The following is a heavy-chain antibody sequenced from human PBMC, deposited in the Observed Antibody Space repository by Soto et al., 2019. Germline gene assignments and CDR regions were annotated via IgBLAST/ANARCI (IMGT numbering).Heavy chain of an antibody. J-gene: IGHJ5*02. Sequence: GASVKVSCKASGGTFSSYTISWVRQAPGQGLEWMGRIIPILGIANYAQKFQGRVTITADKSTSTAYMELSSLRSEDTAVYYCARHRYFDHHTAAWFDPWGQGTLVTVSS. CDR2: IIPILGIA. CDR3: ARHRYFDHHTAAWFDP. V-gene: IGHV1-69*02. D-gene: IGHD3-9*01. CDR1: GGTFSSYT.